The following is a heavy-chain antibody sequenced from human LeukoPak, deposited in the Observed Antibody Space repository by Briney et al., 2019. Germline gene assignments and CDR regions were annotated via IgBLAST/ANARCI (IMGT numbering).Heavy chain of an antibody. CDR1: GGSISSSSYY. CDR3: ARGGKTSSGYYPHDWFDP. D-gene: IGHD3-22*01. V-gene: IGHV4-39*07. J-gene: IGHJ5*02. Sequence: SETLSLTCTVSGGSISSSSYYWGWIRQPRGKGLEWIGSIYYSGSTYYNPSLKSRVTISVDTSKNQFSLKLSSVTAADTAVYYCARGGKTSSGYYPHDWFDPWGQGTLVTVSS. CDR2: IYYSGST.